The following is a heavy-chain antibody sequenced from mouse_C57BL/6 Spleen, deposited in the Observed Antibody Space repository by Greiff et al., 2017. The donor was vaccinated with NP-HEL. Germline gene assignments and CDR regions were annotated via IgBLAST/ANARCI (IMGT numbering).Heavy chain of an antibody. CDR3: ARDRDNGSSYLWYFDV. Sequence: EVQRVESGGGLVKPGGSLKLSCAASGFTFSSYAMSWVRQTPEKRLEWVATISDGGSYTYYPDNVKGRFTISRDNAKNNLYLQMSHLKSEDTAMYYCARDRDNGSSYLWYFDVWGTGTTVTVSS. V-gene: IGHV5-4*01. CDR2: ISDGGSYT. J-gene: IGHJ1*03. CDR1: GFTFSSYA. D-gene: IGHD1-1*01.